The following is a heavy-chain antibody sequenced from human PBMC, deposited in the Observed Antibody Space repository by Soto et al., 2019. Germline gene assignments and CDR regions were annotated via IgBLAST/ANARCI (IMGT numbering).Heavy chain of an antibody. J-gene: IGHJ4*02. CDR1: GYTFTSYH. V-gene: IGHV1-46*01. CDR2: INPASSST. Sequence: ASVKVSCKASGYTFTSYHIHWVRQAPGQGLEWMGVINPASSSTIYAQKFQGRVSMTRDTSTSTVYMELTTLRSEDTAVYYCAREDSYCSGGSCYVYWGQGTLVTVSS. D-gene: IGHD2-15*01. CDR3: AREDSYCSGGSCYVY.